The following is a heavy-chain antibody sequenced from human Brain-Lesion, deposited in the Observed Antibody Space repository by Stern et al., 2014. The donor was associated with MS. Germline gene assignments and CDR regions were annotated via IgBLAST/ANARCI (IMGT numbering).Heavy chain of an antibody. J-gene: IGHJ6*02. V-gene: IGHV4-61*02. D-gene: IGHD2-2*01. CDR2: IFNSGST. CDR1: GGSISSGGYY. CDR3: ARGRVVPGFQYYATDV. Sequence: QVQLVESGPGLVKPSQPLSLSCTVSGGSISSGGYYWSWIRQPAGKGLEWIGRIFNSGSTSYNPSLKSRVPLSIDTSQNQSPPRVNPMTAADTAVYYCARGRVVPGFQYYATDVWGQGTTVIVSS.